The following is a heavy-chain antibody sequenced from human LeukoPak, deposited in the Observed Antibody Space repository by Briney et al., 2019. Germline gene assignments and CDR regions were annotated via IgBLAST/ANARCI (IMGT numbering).Heavy chain of an antibody. CDR1: GYSFTDYY. CDR2: INPDSGGT. D-gene: IGHD2-21*01. V-gene: IGHV1-2*02. J-gene: IGHJ5*02. CDR3: ARADRLHGGPYLIGP. Sequence: ASVKVSCKASGYSFTDYYMHWVRQATGKGLKWMGWINPDSGGTSPSRKFQGRVTMTRDTSIATVYMEVSWLTSDDTAIYYCARADRLHGGPYLIGPWGQGTLVTVSS.